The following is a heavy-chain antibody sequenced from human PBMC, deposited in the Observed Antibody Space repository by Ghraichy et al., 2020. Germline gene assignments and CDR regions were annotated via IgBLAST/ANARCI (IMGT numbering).Heavy chain of an antibody. CDR3: ARDRAYYYDSSGYYYVRGGHGMDV. Sequence: ASVKVSCKASGYTFTSYGITWVRQAPGQGLEWMGWISAYNGNTNFAQNLQGRVTMITDTSTSIAYMELRSLRSDDTAVYYCARDRAYYYDSSGYYYVRGGHGMDVWGQGTTVTVSS. J-gene: IGHJ6*02. V-gene: IGHV1-18*04. CDR1: GYTFTSYG. CDR2: ISAYNGNT. D-gene: IGHD3-22*01.